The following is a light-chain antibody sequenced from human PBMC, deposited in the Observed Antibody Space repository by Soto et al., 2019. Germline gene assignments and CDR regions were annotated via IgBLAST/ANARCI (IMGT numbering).Light chain of an antibody. CDR3: QQTYSTPHP. J-gene: IGKJ3*01. Sequence: IKMCHSLSTVSASIRARVTITCRASHSISRWLAWYQQKPGKPPKLLIYDASTLESGVPSRFSGSGSGTDFTLTISSLQPEDFATYYCQQTYSTPHPFGPLTNVAIK. CDR1: HSISRW. CDR2: DAS. V-gene: IGKV1-39*01.